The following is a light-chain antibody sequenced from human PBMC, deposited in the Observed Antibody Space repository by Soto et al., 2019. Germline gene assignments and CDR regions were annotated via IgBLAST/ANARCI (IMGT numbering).Light chain of an antibody. CDR2: EDT. V-gene: IGLV2-23*01. Sequence: QSVLTQPASVSGSPGQSITISCTGTSSDIGSFNLVSWYQHHPGKAPKLMIHEDTKRPSGVSNRFSGSKSGITASLTLSGLQAEDEADYYCCSYAGSSTWVFGGGTKVTVL. CDR3: CSYAGSSTWV. J-gene: IGLJ3*02. CDR1: SSDIGSFNL.